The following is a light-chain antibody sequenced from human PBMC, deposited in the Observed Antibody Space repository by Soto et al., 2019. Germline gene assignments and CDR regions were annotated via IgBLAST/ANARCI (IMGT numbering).Light chain of an antibody. J-gene: IGKJ4*01. CDR2: GTS. Sequence: DVQMTQSPSSLSASIGDRVTLTCRASQNIAEFLNWYQVKSDKGPKLLIYGTSTLQSGVPSRFSGGGSGTEFTLTISNLHPEDFAVYYCRQFYSPVLSFGGGTRVELK. CDR3: RQFYSPVLS. V-gene: IGKV1-39*01. CDR1: QNIAEF.